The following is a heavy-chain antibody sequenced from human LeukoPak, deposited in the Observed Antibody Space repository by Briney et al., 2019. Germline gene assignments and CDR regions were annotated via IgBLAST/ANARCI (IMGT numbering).Heavy chain of an antibody. CDR2: ISGSGGST. CDR3: AKVSSGWYGQNDY. Sequence: GGSLRLSCAASGFTFSSYGMSWVRQAPGKGLEWVSAISGSGGSTYYADSVKGRFTISRDNSKNTLYLQMNSLRAEDTAVYYCAKVSSGWYGQNDYWGQGTLVTVSS. J-gene: IGHJ4*02. CDR1: GFTFSSYG. D-gene: IGHD6-19*01. V-gene: IGHV3-23*01.